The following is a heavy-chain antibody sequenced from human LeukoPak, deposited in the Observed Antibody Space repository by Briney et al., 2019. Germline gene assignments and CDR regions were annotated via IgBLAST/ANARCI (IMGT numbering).Heavy chain of an antibody. V-gene: IGHV1-18*01. Sequence: ASVKVSCKASGGTFISYAISWVRQAPGQGLEWMGWISAYNGNTNYAQKLQGRVTMTTDTSTSTAYMELRSLRSDDTAVYYCARDGYSSSASRAYNWFDPWGQGTLVTVSS. CDR2: ISAYNGNT. J-gene: IGHJ5*02. CDR1: GGTFISYA. D-gene: IGHD6-6*01. CDR3: ARDGYSSSASRAYNWFDP.